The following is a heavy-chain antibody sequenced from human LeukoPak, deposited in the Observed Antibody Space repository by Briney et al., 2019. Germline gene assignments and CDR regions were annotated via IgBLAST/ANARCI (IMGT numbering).Heavy chain of an antibody. D-gene: IGHD3-22*01. CDR3: ASSRLGMIVVV. Sequence: GGSLRLSCAASGFTFSSYEMNWVRQAPGKGLEWVSYISSSGSTIYYADSVKGRFTISRDNSKNTLYLQMNSLRAEDTAVYYCASSRLGMIVVVWGQGTLVTVSS. CDR1: GFTFSSYE. J-gene: IGHJ4*02. CDR2: ISSSGSTI. V-gene: IGHV3-48*03.